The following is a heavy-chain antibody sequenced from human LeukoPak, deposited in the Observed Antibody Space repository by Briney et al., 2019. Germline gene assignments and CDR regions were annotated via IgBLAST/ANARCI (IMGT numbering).Heavy chain of an antibody. CDR1: GGTFSSYA. CDR3: ARGGLVVPALNWFDP. J-gene: IGHJ5*02. D-gene: IGHD2-2*01. Sequence: GASVKVSCKASGGTFSSYAISWVRQAPGQGLEWMGGIIPIFGTANYAQKFQGRVTITADESTSTAYMELSSLRSEDTAVYYCARGGLVVPALNWFDPWGQGTLVTVSS. CDR2: IIPIFGTA. V-gene: IGHV1-69*13.